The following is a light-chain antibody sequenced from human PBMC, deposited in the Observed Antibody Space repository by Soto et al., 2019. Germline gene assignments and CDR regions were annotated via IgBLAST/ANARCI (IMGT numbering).Light chain of an antibody. J-gene: IGKJ4*01. V-gene: IGKV3-11*01. CDR2: DAS. CDR3: QQRSNWPTT. Sequence: EIVLTQSPATLSLSPGHRATLSCRASQSVSGYLAWYQQKPGQAPRLLIYDASNKATGIPARFSGSGSGTDFTLTITSQEPEDVAVYCCQQRSNWPTTFGGGTKVEI. CDR1: QSVSGY.